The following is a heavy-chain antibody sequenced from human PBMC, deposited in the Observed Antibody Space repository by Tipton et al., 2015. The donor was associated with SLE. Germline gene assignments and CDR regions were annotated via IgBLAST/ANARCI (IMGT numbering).Heavy chain of an antibody. Sequence: LRLSCAVYGGSFSGYYWSWIRQPPGKGLEWIGEINHSGSTNYNPSLKSRVTISVDTSKNQFSLKLSSVTAADTAVYYCAGAAYSSSWYWGDYYYYGMDVWGQGTTVTVSS. J-gene: IGHJ6*02. CDR3: AGAAYSSSWYWGDYYYYGMDV. CDR1: GGSFSGYY. CDR2: INHSGST. V-gene: IGHV4-34*01. D-gene: IGHD6-13*01.